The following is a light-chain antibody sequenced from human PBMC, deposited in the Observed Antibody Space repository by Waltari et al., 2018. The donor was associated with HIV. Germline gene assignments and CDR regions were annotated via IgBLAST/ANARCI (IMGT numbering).Light chain of an antibody. CDR1: SSDVASYNY. CDR2: EVS. V-gene: IGLV2-14*01. CDR3: SSYTSSSTLLV. Sequence: QSALTQPASVSGSPGQSITISCPGTSSDVASYNYVSWYPLHPGKAPKLMMYEVSNRPSGVSNRFSGSKSGNTASLTISGLQAEDEAEYYCSSYTSSSTLLVFGTGTKVTVL. J-gene: IGLJ1*01.